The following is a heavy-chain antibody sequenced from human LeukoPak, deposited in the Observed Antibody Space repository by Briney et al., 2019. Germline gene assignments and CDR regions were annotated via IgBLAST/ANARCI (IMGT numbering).Heavy chain of an antibody. CDR1: GYTFTSYA. J-gene: IGHJ4*02. V-gene: IGHV1-3*01. Sequence: ASVKVSCKASGYTFTSYAMHWVRQAPGQRLKWMGWINAGNGNTKYSQKFQGRVTITRDTSASTAYMELSSLRSEDTAVYYCAREGGSGWYKGTYDYWGQGTLVTVSS. D-gene: IGHD6-19*01. CDR2: INAGNGNT. CDR3: AREGGSGWYKGTYDY.